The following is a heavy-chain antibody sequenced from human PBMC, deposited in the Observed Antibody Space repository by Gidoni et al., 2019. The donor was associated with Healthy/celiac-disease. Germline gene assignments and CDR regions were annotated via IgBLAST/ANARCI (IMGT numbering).Heavy chain of an antibody. D-gene: IGHD6-13*01. Sequence: QVQLVQSGAEVKKPGASLQVSCKASGYTLPGYSLHWVRQAPGQGLEWMGWITPNRGGTNYAQKFQGRVTMTRDPSISTAYMELSRLRSDDTAVYYCASFRQVGSSWYAHDAFDIWGQGTMVTVSS. V-gene: IGHV1-2*02. CDR3: ASFRQVGSSWYAHDAFDI. J-gene: IGHJ3*02. CDR2: ITPNRGGT. CDR1: GYTLPGYS.